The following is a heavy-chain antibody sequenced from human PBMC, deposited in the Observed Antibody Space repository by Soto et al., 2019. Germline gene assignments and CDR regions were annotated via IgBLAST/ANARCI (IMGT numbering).Heavy chain of an antibody. CDR2: IDPSDSYT. CDR1: GYSFTTYW. D-gene: IGHD2-15*01. CDR3: ARQMVVAATSFDY. V-gene: IGHV5-10-1*01. J-gene: IGHJ4*02. Sequence: WEALKISCKASGYSFTTYWIGWVRQMPGKGLEWMGMIDPSDSYTNYSPSFQGHVTISADKSISTAYLQWSSLKASDTAMYYCARQMVVAATSFDYWGQGTLVTVSS.